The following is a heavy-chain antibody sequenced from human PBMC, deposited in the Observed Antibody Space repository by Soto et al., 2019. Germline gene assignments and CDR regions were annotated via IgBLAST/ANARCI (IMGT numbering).Heavy chain of an antibody. CDR2: IYYSGTT. Sequence: SETLSLTCTVSGGSITSGGYYWSWIRQHPEKGLEWIGYIYYSGTTYYNPSLKSRVAISLDTSKNHFSLDLRSVTAADTAVYYCARVRGGYGDPSRCFDCWGQGTLVTVSS. CDR1: GGSITSGGYY. V-gene: IGHV4-31*03. CDR3: ARVRGGYGDPSRCFDC. J-gene: IGHJ4*02. D-gene: IGHD4-17*01.